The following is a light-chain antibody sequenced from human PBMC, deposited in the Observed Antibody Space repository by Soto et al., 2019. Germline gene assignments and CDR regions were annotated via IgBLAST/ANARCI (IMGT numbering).Light chain of an antibody. V-gene: IGKV3-11*01. J-gene: IGKJ5*01. CDR3: QQRTRWPMT. Sequence: EIVLTQSPATLSVSPGERVTLPCRASQNLHSFLNWYQQRPGQAPRPLIYDGSKRAAVVPDRISGDGSGTDYTLTISSLEPEDFAVYYCQQRTRWPMTFGQGTRLEI. CDR2: DGS. CDR1: QNLHSF.